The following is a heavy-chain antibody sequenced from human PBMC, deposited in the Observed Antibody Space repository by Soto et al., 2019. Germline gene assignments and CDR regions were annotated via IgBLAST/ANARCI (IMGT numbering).Heavy chain of an antibody. D-gene: IGHD3-3*01. J-gene: IGHJ3*02. CDR1: GYTFTSYG. CDR3: ARDWSGYESVAFDI. CDR2: ISAYNGNT. Sequence: EASVKVSCKASGYTFTSYGISWVRQAPGQGLEWMGWISAYNGNTNYAQKLQGRVTMTTDTSTSTAYMELRSLRSDDTAVYYCARDWSGYESVAFDIWGQGTTVTVSS. V-gene: IGHV1-18*01.